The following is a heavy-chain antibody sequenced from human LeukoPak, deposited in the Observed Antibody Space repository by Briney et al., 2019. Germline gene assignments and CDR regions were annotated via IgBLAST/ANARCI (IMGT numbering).Heavy chain of an antibody. CDR1: GLTVSSNY. D-gene: IGHD3-9*01. V-gene: IGHV3-66*01. J-gene: IGHJ4*02. CDR2: IYSGGTT. Sequence: GGSLRLSCAASGLTVSSNYMSWVRQAPGKGLEWVSVIYSGGTTYYADSVKGRFTISRDNSKNTLYLQMNSLRAEDTAVYCCAKAPGGLRYFDWSFDYWGQGTLVTVSS. CDR3: AKAPGGLRYFDWSFDY.